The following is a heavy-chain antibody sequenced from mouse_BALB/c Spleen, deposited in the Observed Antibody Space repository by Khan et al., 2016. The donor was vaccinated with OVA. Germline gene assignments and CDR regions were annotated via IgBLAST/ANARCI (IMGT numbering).Heavy chain of an antibody. CDR1: GYTFTSYY. CDR2: INPSNGGT. V-gene: IGHV1S81*02. Sequence: VQLQQSGAELVKPGASVRLSCKASGYTFTSYYLYWVKQRPGQGLKWIGDINPSNGGTNFNEKFKSKATLTVDKSSSTAYMRLRSLTSEDSAGYYGTRSGYGTFAYWGQGTLVTVSA. CDR3: TRSGYGTFAY. J-gene: IGHJ3*01. D-gene: IGHD2-1*01.